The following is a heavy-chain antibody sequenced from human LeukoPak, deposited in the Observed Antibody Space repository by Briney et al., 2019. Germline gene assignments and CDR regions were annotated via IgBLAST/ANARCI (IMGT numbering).Heavy chain of an antibody. J-gene: IGHJ5*02. Sequence: KSSETLSLTCAVSGGSISSSNWWSWVRQPPGKGLEWIGEIYHSGSTNYNPSLKSRVTISVDTSKNQFSLKLSSVTAADTAVYYCARVSIQLWFLNWFDPWGQGTLVTVSS. V-gene: IGHV4-4*02. CDR2: IYHSGST. D-gene: IGHD5-18*01. CDR1: GGSISSSNW. CDR3: ARVSIQLWFLNWFDP.